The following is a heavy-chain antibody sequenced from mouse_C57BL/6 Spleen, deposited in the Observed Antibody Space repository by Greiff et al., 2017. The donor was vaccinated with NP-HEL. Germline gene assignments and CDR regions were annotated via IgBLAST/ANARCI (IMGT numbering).Heavy chain of an antibody. CDR2: INPSNGGT. J-gene: IGHJ4*01. CDR3: ARGGYYYALYY. Sequence: QVQLQQPGTELVKPGASVKLSCKASGYTFTSYRMHWVKQRPGQGLEWIGNINPSNGGTNYNEKFKSKATLTVDKSSSTVYMRLSCLTSEDSAVYCCARGGYYYALYYWGQGTSVTVSS. D-gene: IGHD3-1*01. CDR1: GYTFTSYR. V-gene: IGHV1-53*01.